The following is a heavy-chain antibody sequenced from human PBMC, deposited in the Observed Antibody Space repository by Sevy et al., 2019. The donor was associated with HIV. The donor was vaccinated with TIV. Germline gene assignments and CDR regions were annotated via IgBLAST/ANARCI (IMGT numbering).Heavy chain of an antibody. D-gene: IGHD3-22*01. Sequence: GGSLRLSCTASGFTFGDYAMSWFRQAPGKGLEWVGFIRSKAYGGTTEYAASVKGRFTISRDYSKSIAYLQMNSLKTEDTAVYYCTREKYYYDSSGYYPGAFDIWGQGTMVTVSS. CDR3: TREKYYYDSSGYYPGAFDI. CDR1: GFTFGDYA. J-gene: IGHJ3*02. V-gene: IGHV3-49*03. CDR2: IRSKAYGGTT.